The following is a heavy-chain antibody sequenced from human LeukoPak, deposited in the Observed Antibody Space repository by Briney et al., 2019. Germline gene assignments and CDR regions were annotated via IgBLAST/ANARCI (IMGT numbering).Heavy chain of an antibody. CDR2: VSTYNGNT. Sequence: ASVKVSCKASGYTFTSYGIIWVRQAPGQGLEWMGWVSTYNGNTNYAQNLQGRVTMTTDTSTSTAYMELRSLRSDDTALYYCARSIYADFWGQGTLVTVSS. D-gene: IGHD5/OR15-5a*01. CDR1: GYTFTSYG. V-gene: IGHV1-18*01. J-gene: IGHJ4*02. CDR3: ARSIYADF.